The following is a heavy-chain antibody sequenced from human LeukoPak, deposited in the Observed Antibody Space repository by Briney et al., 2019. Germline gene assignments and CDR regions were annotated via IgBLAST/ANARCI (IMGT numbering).Heavy chain of an antibody. Sequence: SETQSLTCAVYGGSLSGYYWSWIRQPPGKGLEWIGEINHSGSTNYNPSPKSRVTISVDTSKNQFSLKLSSVTAADTAVYYCARAGVGASYRDFDYWGQGTLVTVSS. D-gene: IGHD1-26*01. J-gene: IGHJ4*02. CDR1: GGSLSGYY. CDR2: INHSGST. V-gene: IGHV4-34*01. CDR3: ARAGVGASYRDFDY.